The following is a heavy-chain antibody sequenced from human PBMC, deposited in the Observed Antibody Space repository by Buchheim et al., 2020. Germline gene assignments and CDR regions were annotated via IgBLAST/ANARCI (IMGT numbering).Heavy chain of an antibody. D-gene: IGHD3-9*01. Sequence: QVQLQQWGAGLLKPSETLSLTCAVYGGSFSGYYWSWIRQPPGKGLEWIGEINHSGSTNYNPSLKSRVTISVDTSKNQFSLKLSSVTAADTAVYYCARVQESTAWRSPYDILTGYYWSGADTNAMPDYWGQGTL. J-gene: IGHJ4*02. CDR3: ARVQESTAWRSPYDILTGYYWSGADTNAMPDY. CDR1: GGSFSGYY. CDR2: INHSGST. V-gene: IGHV4-34*01.